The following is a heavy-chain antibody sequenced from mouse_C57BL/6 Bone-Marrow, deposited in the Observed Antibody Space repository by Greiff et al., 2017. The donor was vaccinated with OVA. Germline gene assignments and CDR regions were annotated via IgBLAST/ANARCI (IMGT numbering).Heavy chain of an antibody. D-gene: IGHD1-1*01. CDR1: GFTFSSYA. V-gene: IGHV5-9-1*02. CDR2: ISSGGDYI. CDR3: TRDRPYYFLAY. Sequence: EVMLVESGEGLVKPGGSLKLSCAASGFTFSSYAMSWVRQTPEQRLEWVAYISSGGDYIYYADTVKGRFTISRDNARNTLYLQMSSLKSEDTAMYYCTRDRPYYFLAYWGQGTLVTVSA. J-gene: IGHJ3*01.